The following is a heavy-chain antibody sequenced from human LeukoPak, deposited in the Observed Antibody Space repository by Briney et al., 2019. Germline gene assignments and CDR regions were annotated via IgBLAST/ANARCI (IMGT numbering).Heavy chain of an antibody. CDR2: IYTSGST. CDR3: AVGYDFWSGPYYFDY. D-gene: IGHD3-3*01. CDR1: GGSISSGSHY. V-gene: IGHV4-61*02. Sequence: SETLSLTCTVSGGSISSGSHYWSWIRQPAGKGLEWIGRIYTSGSTNYNPSLKSRVTISVDTSKNQFSLKLSSVTAADTAVYYCAVGYDFWSGPYYFDYWGQGTLVTVSS. J-gene: IGHJ4*02.